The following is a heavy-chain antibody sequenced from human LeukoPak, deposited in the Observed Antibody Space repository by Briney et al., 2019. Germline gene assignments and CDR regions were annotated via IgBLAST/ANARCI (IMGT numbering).Heavy chain of an antibody. J-gene: IGHJ3*02. CDR3: ARVLYDFWSGYVGDAFDI. V-gene: IGHV1-8*03. CDR2: MNPNSGNT. Sequence: ASVKVSCKASGYTFTSYDINWVRQATGQGLGWMGWMNPNSGNTGYAQKFQGRVTITRNTSISTAYMELSSLRSEDTAVYYCARVLYDFWSGYVGDAFDIWGQGTMVTVSS. CDR1: GYTFTSYD. D-gene: IGHD3-3*01.